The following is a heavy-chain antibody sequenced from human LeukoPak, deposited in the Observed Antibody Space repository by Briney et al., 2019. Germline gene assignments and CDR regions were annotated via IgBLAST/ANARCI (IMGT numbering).Heavy chain of an antibody. Sequence: GGSLRLSCVASGFTFSSYEMNWVRQAPGKGLEWVSHISGSAINIYYADSVKGRFTISRDNAKNSLYLQMNSLRAEDTAVYYCARDRYSSAWYEEWGQGTLVTVSS. CDR1: GFTFSSYE. V-gene: IGHV3-48*03. CDR2: ISGSAINI. D-gene: IGHD6-19*01. CDR3: ARDRYSSAWYEE. J-gene: IGHJ4*02.